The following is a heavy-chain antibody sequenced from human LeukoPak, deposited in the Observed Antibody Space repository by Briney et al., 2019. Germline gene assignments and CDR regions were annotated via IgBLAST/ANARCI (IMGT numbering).Heavy chain of an antibody. Sequence: GESLKISCKGSGYSFTSYWIAWVRQMPGKGLEWMGIIYPGDSDTRYSPSFQGQVTISADKSISIAYLQWSNLKASDTAMYYCARQEYCSGGSCYTWFDPWGQGTLVTVSS. D-gene: IGHD2-15*01. J-gene: IGHJ5*02. CDR2: IYPGDSDT. CDR3: ARQEYCSGGSCYTWFDP. CDR1: GYSFTSYW. V-gene: IGHV5-51*01.